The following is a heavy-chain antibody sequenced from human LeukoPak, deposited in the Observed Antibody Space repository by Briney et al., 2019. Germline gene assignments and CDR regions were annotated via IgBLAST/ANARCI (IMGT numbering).Heavy chain of an antibody. CDR2: FDPEDGET. V-gene: IGHV1-24*01. CDR3: ATVVVVRGVINYDY. CDR1: GYTLTELS. D-gene: IGHD3-10*01. Sequence: ASVKVSCKVSGYTLTELSMHWVRQAPGKGLEWMGGFDPEDGETIYAQKFQGRVTMTEDTSTDAAYMELSSLRSEDTAVYYCATVVVVRGVINYDYWGQGTLVTVSS. J-gene: IGHJ4*02.